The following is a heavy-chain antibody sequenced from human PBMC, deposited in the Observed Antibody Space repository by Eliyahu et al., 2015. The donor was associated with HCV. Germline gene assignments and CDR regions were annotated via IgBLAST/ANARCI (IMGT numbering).Heavy chain of an antibody. Sequence: EVQLLESGGGLVQPGGSLRLSCAASGFTFSSYAMSWVRQAPGKGLEWVSAISGSGGSTYYADSVKGRFTISRDNSKNTLYLQMNSLRAEDTAVYYCANRHDFLGYGMDVWGQGTTVTVSS. V-gene: IGHV3-23*01. D-gene: IGHD2/OR15-2a*01. J-gene: IGHJ6*02. CDR3: ANRHDFLGYGMDV. CDR1: GFTFSSYA. CDR2: ISGSGGST.